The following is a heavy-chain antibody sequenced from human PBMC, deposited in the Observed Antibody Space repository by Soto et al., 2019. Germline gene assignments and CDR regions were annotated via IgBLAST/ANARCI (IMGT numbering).Heavy chain of an antibody. CDR1: GYTFPNFW. V-gene: IGHV5-51*01. Sequence: PGESLKISCQCSGYTFPNFWIAWVRQLPGKGLEYMGIIYPGDSETRYSPSFHGKVTISADRSIGTAYLQWSSLEASDSAFYFCARSPRSSPYFDYWGQGALVTVSS. D-gene: IGHD6-13*01. CDR3: ARSPRSSPYFDY. J-gene: IGHJ4*02. CDR2: IYPGDSET.